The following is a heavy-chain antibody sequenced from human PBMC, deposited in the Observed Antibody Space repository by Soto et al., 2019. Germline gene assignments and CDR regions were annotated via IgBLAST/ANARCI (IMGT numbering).Heavy chain of an antibody. CDR1: GGSISSGGYS. D-gene: IGHD3-10*01. J-gene: IGHJ4*02. V-gene: IGHV4-30-2*01. CDR3: ARDQNGSGNYYTRYFDY. CDR2: IYYSGST. Sequence: SETLSLTCAVSGGSISSGGYSWSWIRQPPGKGLEWIGYIYYSGSTNYNPSLKSRVTISVDKSKNQFSLNLSSVTAADTAVYYCARDQNGSGNYYTRYFDYWGQGTLVTVSS.